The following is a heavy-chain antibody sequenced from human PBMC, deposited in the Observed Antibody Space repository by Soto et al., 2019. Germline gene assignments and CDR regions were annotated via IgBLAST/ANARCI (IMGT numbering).Heavy chain of an antibody. V-gene: IGHV3-74*01. CDR3: VRGDKGGFDL. J-gene: IGHJ3*01. D-gene: IGHD2-21*02. CDR2: IHSDGSTT. Sequence: EVQLVESEGGLVQRGGSLRLSCAASGFTFNYYWMHWVRQAPGQGLVWVSHIHSDGSTTTYADSVKGRFTISRDNAKNALYLQMNGLRAEDRAVYYCVRGDKGGFDLWGQGTTVTVSS. CDR1: GFTFNYYW.